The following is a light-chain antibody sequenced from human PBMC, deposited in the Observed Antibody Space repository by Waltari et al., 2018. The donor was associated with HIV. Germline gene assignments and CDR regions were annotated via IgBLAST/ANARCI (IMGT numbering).Light chain of an antibody. CDR2: NNN. V-gene: IGLV1-44*01. Sequence: QSVLTQPPSASGTPGQRVTISCSGSTSNIGSNTVKWYQQLPGTAPKLLIYNNNQRPSGVPDRFSGSKSGTSASLAISGLQSEDEADFYCAAWDDSLNGPVVFGGGTKLTVL. CDR3: AAWDDSLNGPVV. CDR1: TSNIGSNT. J-gene: IGLJ2*01.